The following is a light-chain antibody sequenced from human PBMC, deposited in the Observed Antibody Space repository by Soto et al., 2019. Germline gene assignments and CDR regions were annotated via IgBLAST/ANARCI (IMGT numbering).Light chain of an antibody. J-gene: IGKJ3*01. V-gene: IGKV3-15*01. CDR1: QSVSSN. CDR2: GAS. CDR3: QQYYTTPFT. Sequence: EIVMTQSPATLSVSPGERATLSCRASQSVSSNLAWYQQKPGQAPRLLIYGASTRATGIPARFSGSGSGTEFTLTISSLQSEDFAVYYCQQYYTTPFTFGPGTKVDFK.